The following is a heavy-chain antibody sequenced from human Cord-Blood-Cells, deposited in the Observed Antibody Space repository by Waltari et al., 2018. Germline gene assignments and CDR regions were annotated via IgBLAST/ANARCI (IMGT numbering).Heavy chain of an antibody. CDR1: GFTVSSNY. CDR2: IYSGGST. D-gene: IGHD4-17*01. V-gene: IGHV3-53*01. J-gene: IGHJ2*01. CDR3: ARESPYGGNTYWYFDL. Sequence: EVQLVESGGGLIQPGGSLRLSCAASGFTVSSNYMSWVRQAPGRGLEWVSVIYSGGSTYYADSVQGRFTISRDNSKNTLYLQMNSLRAEDTAVYYCARESPYGGNTYWYFDLWGRGTLVTVSS.